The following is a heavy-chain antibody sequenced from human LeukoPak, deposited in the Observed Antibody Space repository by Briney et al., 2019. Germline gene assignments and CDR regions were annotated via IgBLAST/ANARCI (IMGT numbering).Heavy chain of an antibody. CDR3: ARDYSSSSGYFDY. Sequence: ASVKVSCKASGYTFTGYYMHWVGQAPGQGLEWMGWINPNSGDTNYAEKFQGRVTMTRDTSISTAYMDLRRLRSDDTAVYYCARDYSSSSGYFDYWGQGTLVTVSS. D-gene: IGHD6-6*01. CDR2: INPNSGDT. J-gene: IGHJ4*02. CDR1: GYTFTGYY. V-gene: IGHV1-2*02.